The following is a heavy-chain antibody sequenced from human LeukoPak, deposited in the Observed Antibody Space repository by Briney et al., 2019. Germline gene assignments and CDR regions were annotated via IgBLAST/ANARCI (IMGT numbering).Heavy chain of an antibody. CDR1: GYTFTSYY. Sequence: ASVKVSCKAAGYTFTSYYMHWVRQAPGQGLEWMGFINPSGGRTTYAQKFQGRVTLGRVTSTSTVYVELSSLRSEDTAVYYCAIGSQDGDYPFDHWGQGTLVTVSS. V-gene: IGHV1-46*01. CDR3: AIGSQDGDYPFDH. J-gene: IGHJ4*02. D-gene: IGHD4-17*01. CDR2: INPSGGRT.